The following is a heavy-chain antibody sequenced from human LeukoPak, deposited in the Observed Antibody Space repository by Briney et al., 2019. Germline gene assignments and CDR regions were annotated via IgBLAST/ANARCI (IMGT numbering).Heavy chain of an antibody. J-gene: IGHJ4*02. CDR1: GFTFSSYG. CDR3: ARDLWGTSGYRFDY. D-gene: IGHD3-22*01. V-gene: IGHV3-48*02. Sequence: GSLRLSCAASGFTFSSYGMNWVRPAPGQGLEWVSYISSTSGTIYYADSVKGRFTISRDNAKTSLYLQMDSLRDEDTAVYYCARDLWGTSGYRFDYWGQGTLVTVSS. CDR2: ISSTSGTI.